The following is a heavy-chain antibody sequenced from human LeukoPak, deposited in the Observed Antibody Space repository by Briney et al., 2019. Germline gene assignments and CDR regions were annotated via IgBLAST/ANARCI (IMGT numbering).Heavy chain of an antibody. J-gene: IGHJ4*02. CDR2: ISGSGGST. CDR3: AKEGGYSYGSPVFDY. CDR1: GFTFSSYA. V-gene: IGHV3-23*01. Sequence: PGGSLRLSCAASGFTFSSYAMSWVRQAPGKGLEWVSAISGSGGSTYYADSVKGRFTISRDNSKNTLYLQMNSLRAEDTAVHYCAKEGGYSYGSPVFDYWGQGTLVTVSS. D-gene: IGHD5-18*01.